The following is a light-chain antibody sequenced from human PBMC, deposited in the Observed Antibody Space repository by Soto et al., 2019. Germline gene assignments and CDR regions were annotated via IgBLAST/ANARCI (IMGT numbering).Light chain of an antibody. CDR3: LLYHGDVVV. V-gene: IGLV7-43*01. CDR1: TGAVTSGHH. Sequence: QAVVTQEPSLTVSPGGTVTLTCASSTGAVTSGHHPNWLQQKPGQPPMTLIYSTTNRHSWTPARFSGTLLGGKAALTLSGVQPEDEADYYCLLYHGDVVVFGGGTKLTVL. J-gene: IGLJ2*01. CDR2: STT.